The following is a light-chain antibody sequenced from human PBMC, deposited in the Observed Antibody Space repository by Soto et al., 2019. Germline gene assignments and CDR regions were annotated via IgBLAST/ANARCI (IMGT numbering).Light chain of an antibody. CDR1: SSDVGAYKY. J-gene: IGLJ1*01. Sequence: QSVLAQPPSASGSPGQSVTISCTGTSSDVGAYKYVSWYQQHPGKAPKLIIYEVSERPSGVPDRFSGSKSGNTASLTVSGLQAEDEADHYCTSYAGTSIVCGTGTKFTVL. V-gene: IGLV2-8*01. CDR2: EVS. CDR3: TSYAGTSIV.